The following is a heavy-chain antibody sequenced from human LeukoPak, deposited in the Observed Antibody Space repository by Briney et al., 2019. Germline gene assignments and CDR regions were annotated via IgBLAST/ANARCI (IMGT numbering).Heavy chain of an antibody. J-gene: IGHJ5*02. CDR1: GFTFSSYA. V-gene: IGHV3-23*01. Sequence: PGGSLRLSCAASGFTFSSYAMSWVRQAPGKGLEWVSAISGSGGSTYYADSVKGRFTISRDNSKNTLYLQMNSLRAEDTAVYYCARPRVSCDFWSGCDRGSNWFDPWGQGTLVTVSS. CDR3: ARPRVSCDFWSGCDRGSNWFDP. D-gene: IGHD3-3*01. CDR2: ISGSGGST.